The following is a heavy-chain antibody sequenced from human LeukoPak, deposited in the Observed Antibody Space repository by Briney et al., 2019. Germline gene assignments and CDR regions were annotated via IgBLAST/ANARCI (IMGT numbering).Heavy chain of an antibody. D-gene: IGHD3-22*01. Sequence: GSLRLSCAASGFTFSSYSMNWVRQAPGKGLEWISFISSSGSPIYYAGSVTGRFTISRDNGKNSLYLQMNSLRDEDTAVYYCARGVEGSYYYDSSGKGNALDIWGQGTMVTVSS. CDR2: ISSSGSPI. CDR1: GFTFSSYS. J-gene: IGHJ3*02. CDR3: ARGVEGSYYYDSSGKGNALDI. V-gene: IGHV3-48*02.